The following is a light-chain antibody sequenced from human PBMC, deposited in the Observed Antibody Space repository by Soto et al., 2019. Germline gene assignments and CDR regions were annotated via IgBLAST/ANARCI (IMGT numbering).Light chain of an antibody. J-gene: IGLJ1*01. CDR3: CSYAGSRYYV. Sequence: QSVLTQPASGSGSPGQSITISCTGTSSDVGSYNLVSWYQQHPGKAPKLMIYEVSKRPSGVSNRFSGSKSGNTASLTISGLQAEDEADYYCCSYAGSRYYVFGTGTKVTVL. CDR2: EVS. CDR1: SSDVGSYNL. V-gene: IGLV2-23*02.